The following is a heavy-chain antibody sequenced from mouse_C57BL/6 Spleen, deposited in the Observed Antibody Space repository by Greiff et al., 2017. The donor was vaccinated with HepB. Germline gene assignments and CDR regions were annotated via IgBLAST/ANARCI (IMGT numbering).Heavy chain of an antibody. CDR2: IDPSDSET. J-gene: IGHJ2*01. CDR1: GYTFTSYW. V-gene: IGHV1-52*01. D-gene: IGHD6-1*01. Sequence: VQLQQPGAELVRPGSSVKLSCKASGYTFTSYWMHWVKQRPIQGLEWIGNIDPSDSETHYNQKFKDKATLTVDKSSSTAYMQLSSLTSEDSAVYYCARGWPLQRYYFDYWGQGTTRTVSS. CDR3: ARGWPLQRYYFDY.